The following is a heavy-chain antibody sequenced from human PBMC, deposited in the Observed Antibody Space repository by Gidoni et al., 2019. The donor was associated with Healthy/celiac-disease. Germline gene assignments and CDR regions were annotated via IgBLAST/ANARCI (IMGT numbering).Heavy chain of an antibody. Sequence: DVQLVASGGGLVQLGRSLRRPWEALGCTFDAYAMHWVPQAPGNGLEWVSGISWNSGSIGYADSVKGRFTISRDNAKNSLYLQMNSLRAEDTALYYCAKGVGCSGGSCYLAGDYYYGMDVWGQGTTVTVSS. D-gene: IGHD2-15*01. J-gene: IGHJ6*02. V-gene: IGHV3-9*01. CDR2: ISWNSGSI. CDR1: GCTFDAYA. CDR3: AKGVGCSGGSCYLAGDYYYGMDV.